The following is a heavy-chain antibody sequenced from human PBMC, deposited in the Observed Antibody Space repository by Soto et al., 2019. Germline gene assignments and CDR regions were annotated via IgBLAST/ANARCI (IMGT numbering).Heavy chain of an antibody. D-gene: IGHD3-16*01. CDR1: GYTFISYY. Sequence: ASVKVSCKASGYTFISYYIHWVRQAPGQGLEWMGIINPSGGSTSYAQNFQGRVTMTRDTSTSTVYMELSSLRSEDTAVYYCARTWGSTNDYWGRGTLVTVSS. J-gene: IGHJ4*02. V-gene: IGHV1-46*01. CDR2: INPSGGST. CDR3: ARTWGSTNDY.